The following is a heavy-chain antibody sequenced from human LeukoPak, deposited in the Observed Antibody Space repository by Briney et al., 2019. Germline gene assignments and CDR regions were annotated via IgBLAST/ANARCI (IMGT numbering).Heavy chain of an antibody. Sequence: SLRLSCAASGFTFYDYAMRWVRQAPGKGLEWVSGISGNSGSIGYAESVKGRVTMSRDNAKNSLYLQMNSLRAEDMALYYCAKGIAYQMLGGYFDYWGQGTLVTVSS. D-gene: IGHD2-2*01. CDR1: GFTFYDYA. CDR2: ISGNSGSI. V-gene: IGHV3-9*03. CDR3: AKGIAYQMLGGYFDY. J-gene: IGHJ4*02.